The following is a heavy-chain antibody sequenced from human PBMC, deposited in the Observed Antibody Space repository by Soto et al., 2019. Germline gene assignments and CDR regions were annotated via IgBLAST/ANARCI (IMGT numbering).Heavy chain of an antibody. J-gene: IGHJ6*02. Sequence: ASVKVSCKASGYTFTGYYMHWVRQAPGQGLEWMGWINPNSGGTNYAQKFQGWVTMTRDTSISTAYMELSRLRAEDTAVYYCARGIGRYGESYGMDVWGQGTAVTVSS. V-gene: IGHV1-2*04. D-gene: IGHD4-17*01. CDR3: ARGIGRYGESYGMDV. CDR2: INPNSGGT. CDR1: GYTFTGYY.